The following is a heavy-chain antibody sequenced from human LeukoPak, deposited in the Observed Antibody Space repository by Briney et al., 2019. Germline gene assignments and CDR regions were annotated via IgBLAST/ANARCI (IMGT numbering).Heavy chain of an antibody. CDR1: GFTFSNYA. CDR2: ITGSGTNT. J-gene: IGHJ4*02. D-gene: IGHD3-9*01. Sequence: PGGSLRLSCVASGFTFSNYAMNWVRQAPGKGLEWVSAITGSGTNTYYADSMKGRFTISRDNSKKTVFLQMNSLRHEDTAIYYCVIWGDYDVLTGYYVPDYWGQGTLVTVSS. CDR3: VIWGDYDVLTGYYVPDY. V-gene: IGHV3-23*01.